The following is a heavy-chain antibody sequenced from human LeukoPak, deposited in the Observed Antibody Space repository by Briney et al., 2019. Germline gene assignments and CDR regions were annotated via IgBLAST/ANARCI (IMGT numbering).Heavy chain of an antibody. CDR2: ISTTGST. J-gene: IGHJ4*02. CDR3: ARAGAMDHFDY. CDR1: GVAISDYF. V-gene: IGHV4-4*07. Sequence: SETLSLTCSVSGVAISDYFWSWIRQPAGRDLEWIGRISTTGSTYFNPSLQSRVRMSVDSSKTHFSLRLSSVTAADTAVYYCARAGAMDHFDYWGQGTLVTVSS. D-gene: IGHD1-26*01.